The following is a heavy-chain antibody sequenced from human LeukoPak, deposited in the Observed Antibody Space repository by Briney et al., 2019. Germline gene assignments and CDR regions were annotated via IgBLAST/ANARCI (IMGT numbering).Heavy chain of an antibody. V-gene: IGHV4-39*07. D-gene: IGHD1-20*01. Sequence: PSETLSLTCTVSGGSISSSSYYWGWIRQPPGKGLEWIGSIYYSGSTYYNPSLKSRVTISVDTSKSQFSLKLSSVTAADTAVYYCARDLITGTTNGMDVWGQGTTVTVSS. J-gene: IGHJ6*02. CDR3: ARDLITGTTNGMDV. CDR2: IYYSGST. CDR1: GGSISSSSYY.